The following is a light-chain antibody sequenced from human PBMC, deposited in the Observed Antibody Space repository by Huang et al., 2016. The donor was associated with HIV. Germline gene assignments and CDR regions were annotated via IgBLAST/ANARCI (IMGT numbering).Light chain of an antibody. J-gene: IGKJ4*01. CDR3: QQYQSIPLS. CDR2: SAS. V-gene: IGKV1-NL1*01. CDR1: QGISSA. Sequence: IQMTQSPSSLSASVGDRVTITCRASQGISSALAWYQQKPGKAPKLLLHSASKLESGVPSRFSGSGSVTDYTLTISSLQAEDFATYYCQQYQSIPLSFGGGTKVEIK.